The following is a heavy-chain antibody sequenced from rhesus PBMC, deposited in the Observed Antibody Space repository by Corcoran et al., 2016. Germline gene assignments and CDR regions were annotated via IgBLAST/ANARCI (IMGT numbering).Heavy chain of an antibody. Sequence: EVQLVESGGGLVQPGGSLRLSCAASGFPFSSSAMHWVRQASGKGLEWVGGIRNKSHNYETGYAASVKGRFTISRDDSKNTAYLQMNSLNTEDTAVYYCARGFSGSYPYYYGLDSWGQGVVVTVSS. CDR2: IRNKSHNYET. D-gene: IGHD3-16*01. J-gene: IGHJ6*01. CDR3: ARGFSGSYPYYYGLDS. V-gene: IGHV3-118*01. CDR1: GFPFSSSA.